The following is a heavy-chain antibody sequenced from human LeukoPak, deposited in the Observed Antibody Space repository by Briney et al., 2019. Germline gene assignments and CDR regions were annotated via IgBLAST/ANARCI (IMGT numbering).Heavy chain of an antibody. CDR2: IIPNLGIA. CDR3: ATPQGPDSSGYYYYYYYGMDV. V-gene: IGHV1-69*04. Sequence: ASVKVSCKASGGTFSSYAISWVRQAPGQGLEWMGRIIPNLGIANYAQKFQGRVTITADKSTSTAYMELSSLRSEDTAVYYCATPQGPDSSGYYYYYYYGMDVWGQGTTVTVSS. D-gene: IGHD3-22*01. CDR1: GGTFSSYA. J-gene: IGHJ6*02.